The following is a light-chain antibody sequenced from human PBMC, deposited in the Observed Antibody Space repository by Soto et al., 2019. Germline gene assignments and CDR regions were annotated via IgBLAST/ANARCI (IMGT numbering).Light chain of an antibody. Sequence: QSALTQPASVSGSPGQSITISCTGTSSDFGDYNYVSWYQHHPDKAPKLIIYEVSDRPSGVSNRFSGSKSGNTASLTISGLQAEDEADYYCCSYAGSYTYVFGTGTKLTVL. CDR1: SSDFGDYNY. V-gene: IGLV2-14*01. CDR2: EVS. J-gene: IGLJ1*01. CDR3: CSYAGSYTYV.